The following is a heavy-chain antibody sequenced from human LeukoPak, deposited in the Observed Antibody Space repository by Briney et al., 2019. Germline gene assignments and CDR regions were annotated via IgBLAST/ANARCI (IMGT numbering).Heavy chain of an antibody. J-gene: IGHJ4*02. CDR2: IYTSGST. D-gene: IGHD5-18*01. Sequence: PSETLSLTCTVSGGSISSGSYYWSWIRQPAGKGLEWIGRIYTSGSTNYNPSLKSRVTISVDTSKNQFSLKLSSVTAADTAVYYCARDKRGYSYGNLDYWGQGTLVTVSS. CDR1: GGSISSGSYY. CDR3: ARDKRGYSYGNLDY. V-gene: IGHV4-61*02.